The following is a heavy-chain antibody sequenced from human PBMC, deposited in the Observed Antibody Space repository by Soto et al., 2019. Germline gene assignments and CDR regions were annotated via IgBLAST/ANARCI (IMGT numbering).Heavy chain of an antibody. D-gene: IGHD5-12*01. V-gene: IGHV4-31*03. CDR2: ISYSGST. CDR3: ARVSSSGYEFDY. Sequence: QVQLQESGPGLVKPSQTLSLTCTVSGGSISSGGHYWSWIRQHPAKGLEWIGYISYSGSTYYNPSLKSRVTISVDTSKNQFSLKLSSVTAADTAVYYCARVSSSGYEFDYWGQGTLVTVSS. CDR1: GGSISSGGHY. J-gene: IGHJ4*02.